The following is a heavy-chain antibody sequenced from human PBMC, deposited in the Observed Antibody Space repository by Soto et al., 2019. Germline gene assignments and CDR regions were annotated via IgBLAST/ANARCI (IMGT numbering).Heavy chain of an antibody. CDR2: IIPIFGTA. CDR3: AGGLVAVAGLDY. V-gene: IGHV1-69*01. J-gene: IGHJ4*02. D-gene: IGHD6-19*01. Sequence: QVQLVQSGAEVKKPGSSVKVSCKASGGTFSSYAISWVRQAPGQGREWMGGIIPIFGTANYAQKFQGRVTFTADESTSTVYMELSSLRSEDTAVYYCAGGLVAVAGLDYWGQGTLVTVSS. CDR1: GGTFSSYA.